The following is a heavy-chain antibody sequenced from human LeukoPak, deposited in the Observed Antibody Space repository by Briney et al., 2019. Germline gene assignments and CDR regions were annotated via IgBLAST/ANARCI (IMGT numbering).Heavy chain of an antibody. V-gene: IGHV3-21*01. Sequence: GGSLRLSCAASGFTFSSYSMNWVRQAPGKGLEWVSSISSSSSYIYYADSVKGRFTISRDNAKNSLYLQMNTLRPEDTAVYYCAKDRWTNGPAGGSSDYWGQGTLVTVSS. CDR1: GFTFSSYS. J-gene: IGHJ4*02. CDR2: ISSSSSYI. D-gene: IGHD6-13*01. CDR3: AKDRWTNGPAGGSSDY.